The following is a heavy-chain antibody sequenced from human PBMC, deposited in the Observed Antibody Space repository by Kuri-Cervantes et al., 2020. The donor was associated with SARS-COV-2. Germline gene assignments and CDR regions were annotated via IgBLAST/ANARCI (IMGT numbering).Heavy chain of an antibody. Sequence: SETLSLTCTVSGGSISSGDYYWSWIRQPPGKGLEWIGYIYYSGSTYYNPSLKSRVTISVDTPKNQFSLKLSSATAADTAVYYCARGQWGLPFDYWGQGTLVTVSS. D-gene: IGHD1-26*01. CDR1: GGSISSGDYY. J-gene: IGHJ4*02. CDR2: IYYSGST. CDR3: ARGQWGLPFDY. V-gene: IGHV4-30-4*08.